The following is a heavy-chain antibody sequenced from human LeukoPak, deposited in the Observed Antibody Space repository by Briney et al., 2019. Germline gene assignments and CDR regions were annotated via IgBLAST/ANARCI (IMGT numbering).Heavy chain of an antibody. D-gene: IGHD2-2*01. Sequence: ASVKVSCKASGYTFTGYYMHWVRQAPGQGLEWMGWINPNSGGTNYAQKFQGGVTMTRDTSISTAYMELSRLRSDDTAVYYCASSYCSSTSCYAGDANFDYWGQGTLVTVSS. J-gene: IGHJ4*02. V-gene: IGHV1-2*02. CDR1: GYTFTGYY. CDR3: ASSYCSSTSCYAGDANFDY. CDR2: INPNSGGT.